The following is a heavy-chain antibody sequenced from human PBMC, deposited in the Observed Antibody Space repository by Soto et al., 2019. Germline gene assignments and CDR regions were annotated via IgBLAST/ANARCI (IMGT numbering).Heavy chain of an antibody. CDR3: ARVGAGYSSSEVDY. Sequence: PSETLSLTCTVSGGSISSYYWSWIRQPPGKGLEWIGYIYYSGSTNYNPSLKSRVTISVDTSKNQFSLKLGSVTAADTAVYYCARVGAGYSSSEVDYWGQGTLVTVSS. CDR2: IYYSGST. D-gene: IGHD6-13*01. CDR1: GGSISSYY. V-gene: IGHV4-59*01. J-gene: IGHJ4*02.